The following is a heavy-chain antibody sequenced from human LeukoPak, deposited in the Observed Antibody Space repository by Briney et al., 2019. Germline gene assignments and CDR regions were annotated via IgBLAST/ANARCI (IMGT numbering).Heavy chain of an antibody. V-gene: IGHV4-59*01. D-gene: IGHD2-15*01. CDR3: ARHCSGGSCYSGTHFDY. Sequence: KPSETLSLTCTVSGGSISSYYWSWIRQPPGKGLEWIGYIYYSGNTNYNPSLKSRVTISVDTSKNQFSLRLSSVTAAGTAVYYCARHCSGGSCYSGTHFDYWGQGTLVTVSS. J-gene: IGHJ4*02. CDR2: IYYSGNT. CDR1: GGSISSYY.